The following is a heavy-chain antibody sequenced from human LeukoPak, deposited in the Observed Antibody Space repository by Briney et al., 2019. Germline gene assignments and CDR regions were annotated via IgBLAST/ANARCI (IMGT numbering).Heavy chain of an antibody. CDR1: GFTFSSYW. D-gene: IGHD4-17*01. CDR3: ARSQIKTPVTNDDAFDI. J-gene: IGHJ3*02. CDR2: IKQDGSEK. V-gene: IGHV3-7*01. Sequence: VGALRLSCAASGFTFSSYWMSCVRQAPGKGREWVANIKQDGSEKYYVDSVKGLFKISRDNAKNSLYLQMKSMRDEDTAVYYCARSQIKTPVTNDDAFDIWGKGTMVTVSS.